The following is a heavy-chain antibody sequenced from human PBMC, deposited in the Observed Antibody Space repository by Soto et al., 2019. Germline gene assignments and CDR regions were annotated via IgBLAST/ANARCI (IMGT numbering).Heavy chain of an antibody. CDR2: FDPEDGET. D-gene: IGHD4-17*01. Sequence: ASVKVSCKVSGYTLTELSMHWVRQAPGKGLEWMGGFDPEDGETIYAQKFQGRVTMTEDTSTDTAYMELSSLRSEDTAVYYCATASYGDYIVNWFDPWGQGTRVTVSS. CDR3: ATASYGDYIVNWFDP. V-gene: IGHV1-24*01. J-gene: IGHJ5*02. CDR1: GYTLTELS.